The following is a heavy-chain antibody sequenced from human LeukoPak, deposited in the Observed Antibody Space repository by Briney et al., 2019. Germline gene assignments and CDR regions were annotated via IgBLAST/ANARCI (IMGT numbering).Heavy chain of an antibody. CDR2: MNPSSGGA. CDR1: VYTFIYHY. J-gene: IGHJ4*02. CDR3: ARAFNGYYLDF. Sequence: ASVTVSYKASVYTFIYHYIHWVGQAPGQGGEGMGWMNPSSGGANYAHNFQERVTMTSERAISTAYMELSRLRSDDTAVYYCARAFNGYYLDFWGQGTLVTVSS. V-gene: IGHV1-2*07.